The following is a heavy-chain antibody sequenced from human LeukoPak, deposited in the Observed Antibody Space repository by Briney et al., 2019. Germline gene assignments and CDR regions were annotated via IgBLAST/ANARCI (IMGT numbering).Heavy chain of an antibody. J-gene: IGHJ6*02. CDR1: GFTFSSYA. Sequence: GGSLRLSCAASGFTFSSYAMHWGRQAPGKGLEWVAVISYDGSNKYYADSVKGRFTISRDNSKNTLYLQMNSLRAEDTAVYYCARSLLLGYCSSTSCPGYYGMDVWGQGTTVTVSS. D-gene: IGHD2-2*01. CDR2: ISYDGSNK. CDR3: ARSLLLGYCSSTSCPGYYGMDV. V-gene: IGHV3-30-3*01.